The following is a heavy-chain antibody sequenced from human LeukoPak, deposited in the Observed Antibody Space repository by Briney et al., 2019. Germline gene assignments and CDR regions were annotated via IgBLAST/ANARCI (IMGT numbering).Heavy chain of an antibody. CDR3: ARDFGGYDYVWGSYRFGGLDY. J-gene: IGHJ4*02. V-gene: IGHV1-2*02. CDR1: GYTFTDYY. D-gene: IGHD3-16*02. CDR2: INSNSGRT. Sequence: ASVKVSCKASGYTFTDYYLHWVRQAPGQGLEWMGWINSNSGRTNYAQKFQGRVTMTGDTSISTAYMELSRLRFDDTAVYYCARDFGGYDYVWGSYRFGGLDYWGQGTLVTVSS.